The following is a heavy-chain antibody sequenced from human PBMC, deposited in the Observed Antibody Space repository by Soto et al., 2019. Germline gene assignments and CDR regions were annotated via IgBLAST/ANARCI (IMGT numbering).Heavy chain of an antibody. J-gene: IGHJ4*02. Sequence: QVQLQESGPGLVKPSETLSLTCSVSGGSIGSYYWSWIRQPPGKGLEWIGYIYSSGSTNYNPSLKSRVTIAVATPKTQLPLRLSSVTAADTAVYSCARGGGRQIDSWGQGTLVTVSS. D-gene: IGHD1-26*01. CDR3: ARGGGRQIDS. CDR1: GGSIGSYY. CDR2: IYSSGST. V-gene: IGHV4-59*08.